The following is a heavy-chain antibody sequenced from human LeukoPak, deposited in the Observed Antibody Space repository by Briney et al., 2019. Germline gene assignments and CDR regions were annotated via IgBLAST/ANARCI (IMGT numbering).Heavy chain of an antibody. CDR1: GGSFSGYY. CDR3: AREAGYYDYVWGSYRSPYFDY. J-gene: IGHJ4*02. D-gene: IGHD3-16*02. CDR2: INHGGST. Sequence: PSETLSLTCAVYGGSFSGYYWSWIRQPPGKGLEWIGEINHGGSTNYNPSLKSRVTISVDTSKNQFSLKLSSVTAADTAVYYCAREAGYYDYVWGSYRSPYFDYWGQGTLVTVSS. V-gene: IGHV4-34*01.